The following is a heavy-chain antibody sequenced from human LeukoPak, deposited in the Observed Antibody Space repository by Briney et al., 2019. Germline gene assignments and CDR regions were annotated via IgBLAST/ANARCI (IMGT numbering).Heavy chain of an antibody. CDR1: GGSISSYY. Sequence: SETLSLTCTVSGGSISSYYWSWIRQPPGKGLEWIGEINHSGSTNYNPSLKSRVTISVDTSKNQFSLKLSSVTAADTAVYYCARGLGIYYGSGSYNYWGQGALVTVSS. CDR2: INHSGST. V-gene: IGHV4-34*01. J-gene: IGHJ4*02. D-gene: IGHD3-10*01. CDR3: ARGLGIYYGSGSYNY.